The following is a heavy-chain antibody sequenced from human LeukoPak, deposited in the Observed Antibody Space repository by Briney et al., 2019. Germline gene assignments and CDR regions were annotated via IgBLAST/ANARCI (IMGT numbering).Heavy chain of an antibody. J-gene: IGHJ4*02. D-gene: IGHD1-1*01. CDR3: AREWKKTGAFDY. Sequence: PGGSLRLSCAASGFTFSSFWMHWVRQAPGKGLVWVSFINTDGSSTTYADSVKGRFTVSRDNAKNTLYQQMSGLRAEDTAVYYCAREWKKTGAFDYWGQGTLVTVSS. V-gene: IGHV3-74*01. CDR2: INTDGSST. CDR1: GFTFSSFW.